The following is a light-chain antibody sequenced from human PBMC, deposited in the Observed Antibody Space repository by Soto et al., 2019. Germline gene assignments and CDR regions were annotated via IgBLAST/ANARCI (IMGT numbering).Light chain of an antibody. Sequence: AIRMTQSPSAFSASTGDRVTMTCRASQGISSYLAWYQQKPGKAPKLLIYAASTLQSGVPSRFSGSGSGTDFTLTISCLQSEDFAVYYCQQYNNWPWTFGQGTKVDIK. CDR3: QQYNNWPWT. V-gene: IGKV1-8*01. CDR2: AAS. J-gene: IGKJ1*01. CDR1: QGISSY.